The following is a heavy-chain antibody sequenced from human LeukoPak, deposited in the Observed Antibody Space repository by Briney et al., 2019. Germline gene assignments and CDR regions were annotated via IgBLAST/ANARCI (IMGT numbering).Heavy chain of an antibody. J-gene: IGHJ4*02. CDR1: GFTFSSYA. CDR3: ARVGSSGVPDY. Sequence: GGSLRLSCAASGFTFSSYAMHWVRQAPGKGLEYVSAISSNGGSTYYANSVKGRFTISRDNSKNTLYLQMGSLRAEDMAVYYCARVGSSGVPDYWGQGTLVTVSS. CDR2: ISSNGGST. D-gene: IGHD6-19*01. V-gene: IGHV3-64*01.